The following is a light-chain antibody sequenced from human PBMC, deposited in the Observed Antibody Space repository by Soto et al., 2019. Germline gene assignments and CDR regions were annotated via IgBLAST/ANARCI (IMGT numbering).Light chain of an antibody. CDR3: SSYAGSNNVV. CDR2: EVS. V-gene: IGLV2-8*01. Sequence: QSALTQPPSASGSPGQSVTISCTGTSSDVGGYNYVSWYQQHPGKPPKLMIYEVSKRPSGVPDRFSGSKSGNTASLTVSELQAEDEADYYCSSYAGSNNVVFGGGTKLTVL. J-gene: IGLJ2*01. CDR1: SSDVGGYNY.